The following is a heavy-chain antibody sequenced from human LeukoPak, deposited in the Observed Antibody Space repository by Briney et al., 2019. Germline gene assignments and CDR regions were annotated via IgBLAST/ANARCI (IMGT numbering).Heavy chain of an antibody. D-gene: IGHD6-13*01. J-gene: IGHJ6*02. Sequence: GGSLRLSCAASGFTFSNYAMSWVRQAPGKGLEWVSAISGSGGSTYYADSVKGRFTISRDNSKNTLYLQMNSLRAEDTAVYYCAKSHSYAAARYYYGMDVWGQGTTVTVSS. CDR1: GFTFSNYA. CDR3: AKSHSYAAARYYYGMDV. V-gene: IGHV3-23*01. CDR2: ISGSGGST.